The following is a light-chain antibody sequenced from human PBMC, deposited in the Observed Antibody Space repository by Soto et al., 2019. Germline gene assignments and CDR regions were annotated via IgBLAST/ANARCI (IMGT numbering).Light chain of an antibody. Sequence: DVVLTQSPLSSPVTLGQPASISCRSSQSLVYSDGNTYLSWLHQRAGQLPRLLIYKVSNRLSGVPGRLSGSGTGTDFTLKISRVEAEDVGVYYCMQLSHVPFTFGQGTKLEMK. CDR1: QSLVYSDGNTY. V-gene: IGKV2-24*01. CDR3: MQLSHVPFT. J-gene: IGKJ2*01. CDR2: KVS.